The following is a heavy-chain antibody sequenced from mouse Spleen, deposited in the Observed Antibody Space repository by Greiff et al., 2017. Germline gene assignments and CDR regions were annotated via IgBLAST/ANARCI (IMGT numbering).Heavy chain of an antibody. D-gene: IGHD1-1*01. Sequence: VQLKESEGGLVQPGSSMKLSCTASGFTFSDYYMAWVRQVPEKGLERVANINYDGSSTYYLDSLKSRFIISRDNAKNILYLQMSSLKSEDTATYYCARAHYDGSFFDYWGQGTTLTVSS. V-gene: IGHV5-16*01. CDR1: GFTFSDYY. CDR2: INYDGSST. J-gene: IGHJ2*01. CDR3: ARAHYDGSFFDY.